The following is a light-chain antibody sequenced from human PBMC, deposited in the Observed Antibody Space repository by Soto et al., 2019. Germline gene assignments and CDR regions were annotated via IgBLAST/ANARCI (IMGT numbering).Light chain of an antibody. J-gene: IGKJ4*01. CDR2: AAS. CDR1: QGISSY. V-gene: IGKV1-9*01. Sequence: DIQLTQSPSFLSASVGDRVTITCRASQGISSYLAWYQQKPGKAPKLLIYAASTLQSGVPSRFSGSGSGTEFTLNISSLQPEDFATYYCQQLNSYPRVTFGGGTKVEIK. CDR3: QQLNSYPRVT.